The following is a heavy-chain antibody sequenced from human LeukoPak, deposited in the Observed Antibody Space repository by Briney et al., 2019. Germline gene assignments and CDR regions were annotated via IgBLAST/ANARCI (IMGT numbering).Heavy chain of an antibody. V-gene: IGHV3-72*01. CDR3: TNLGGGPTYDGY. D-gene: IGHD1-26*01. CDR1: GFTLSDHY. CDR2: SRSKVNSYTT. J-gene: IGHJ4*02. Sequence: PGGSLRLSCAASGFTLSDHYMDWVRQAPGKGLEWVGRSRSKVNSYTTEYAASVKGRFTISRDDSKNLLYLQMNSLKSEDTAVYYCTNLGGGPTYDGYWGQGTLVTVSS.